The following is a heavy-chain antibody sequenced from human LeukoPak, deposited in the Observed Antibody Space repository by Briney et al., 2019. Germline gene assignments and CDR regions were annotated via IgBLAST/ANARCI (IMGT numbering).Heavy chain of an antibody. V-gene: IGHV3-74*01. D-gene: IGHD6-19*01. CDR2: MNSDGTTT. Sequence: GGSLRLSCAASGFTFSDHWMHWVRQVPGKGLLWVARMNSDGTTTNYADSVKGRFTISRDNAENTLFLQMNSLGADDTAVHYCARAGRYRFDYWGQGTLVTVSS. J-gene: IGHJ4*02. CDR1: GFTFSDHW. CDR3: ARAGRYRFDY.